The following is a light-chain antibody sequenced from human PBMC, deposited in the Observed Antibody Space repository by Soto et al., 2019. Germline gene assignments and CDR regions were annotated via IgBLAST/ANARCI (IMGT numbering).Light chain of an antibody. V-gene: IGKV1-9*01. CDR1: QDIASY. CDR2: AAS. J-gene: IGKJ2*01. CDR3: QQLNVNLL. Sequence: IQLTQSPSSLSASIGDRVTITCRASQDIASYLAWYQQKPGNAPKLLIYAASTLHSVVPSRFSGSGSGTDFTLTVSSLQPEDFVTYYCQQLNVNLLFGQGTQLEIK.